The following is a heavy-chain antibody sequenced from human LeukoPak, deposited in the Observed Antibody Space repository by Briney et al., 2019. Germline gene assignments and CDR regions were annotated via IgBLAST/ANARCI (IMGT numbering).Heavy chain of an antibody. D-gene: IGHD6-13*01. V-gene: IGHV3-30*02. CDR3: ARDRWYYFDY. CDR1: GFTFSYNG. J-gene: IGHJ4*02. Sequence: GGSLRLSCVASGFTFSYNGMHWVRQAPGKGLEWVAFIRYDGSNKYYADSVKGRFTISRDNSKNTLYLQMNSLRAEDTAVYYCARDRWYYFDYWGQGTLVTVSS. CDR2: IRYDGSNK.